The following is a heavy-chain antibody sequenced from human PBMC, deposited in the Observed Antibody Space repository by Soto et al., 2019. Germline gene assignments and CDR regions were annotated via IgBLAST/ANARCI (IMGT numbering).Heavy chain of an antibody. Sequence: QVQLVESGGGVVQPGRSLRLSCAASGFTFSSDCMPRVRQAPGKGLEWVAVISYDGSNKYYADSVKGRFTISRDNSKNTLYLQMNSRRAEDTAVYYCAKEAQQLVNYYYYGMDVWGPGTTVTVSS. CDR1: GFTFSSDC. J-gene: IGHJ6*02. D-gene: IGHD6-13*01. CDR2: ISYDGSNK. V-gene: IGHV3-30*18. CDR3: AKEAQQLVNYYYYGMDV.